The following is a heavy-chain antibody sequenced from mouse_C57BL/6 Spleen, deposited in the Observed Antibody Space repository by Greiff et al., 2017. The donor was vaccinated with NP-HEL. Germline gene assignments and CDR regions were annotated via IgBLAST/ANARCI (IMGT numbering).Heavy chain of an antibody. V-gene: IGHV3-6*01. CDR1: GYSITSGYY. Sequence: EVHLVESGPGLVKPSQSLSLTCSVPGYSITSGYYWNWIRQFPGKKLEWMGYISYDGSNNYNPSLKNRISITLDTSKNQFFLKLNSVTTEDTATYYCARGHGSSFYYYAMDYWGQGTSVTVSS. CDR2: ISYDGSN. CDR3: ARGHGSSFYYYAMDY. D-gene: IGHD1-1*01. J-gene: IGHJ4*01.